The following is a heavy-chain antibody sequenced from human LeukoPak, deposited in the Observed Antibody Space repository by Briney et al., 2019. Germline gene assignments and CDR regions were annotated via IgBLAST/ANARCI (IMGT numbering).Heavy chain of an antibody. J-gene: IGHJ4*02. V-gene: IGHV3-48*01. D-gene: IGHD4-17*01. CDR1: GFTFSSYS. CDR3: ARDGYGDLGPYYFDY. CDR2: IDTSSATI. Sequence: GGSLRLSCAASGFTFSSYSMNWVRQAPGKGLEWISYIDTSSATIYYAGSVKGRFTISRDNAKNTLYLQMNSLRAEDTAVYYCARDGYGDLGPYYFDYWGQGTLVTVSS.